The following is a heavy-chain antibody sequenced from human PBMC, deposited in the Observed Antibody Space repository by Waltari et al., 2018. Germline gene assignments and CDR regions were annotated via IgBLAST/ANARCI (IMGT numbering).Heavy chain of an antibody. CDR3: ARPGAFVASRGNRFDY. CDR1: GGSFSGYY. Sequence: QVQLQQWGAGLLKPSETLSLTCAVYGGSFSGYYWSWIRQPPGKGLEWIGEINHSGSTNYNPSLKSRVIISVDTSKSQFSLKLSSVTAADTAVYFCARPGAFVASRGNRFDYWGQGTLVTVSS. D-gene: IGHD1-1*01. V-gene: IGHV4-34*01. CDR2: INHSGST. J-gene: IGHJ4*02.